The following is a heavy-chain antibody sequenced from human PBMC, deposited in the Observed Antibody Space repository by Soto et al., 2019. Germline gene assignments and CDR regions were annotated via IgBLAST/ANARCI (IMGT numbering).Heavy chain of an antibody. CDR2: IQSGGPT. Sequence: GGSLRLSCAASGFTVSSKYMSWVRQAPGKGLERVSLIQSGGPTYYADSVKGRITISRDTSENTLHLQMDSLRAEDTAVYYCARDDVLCDGGRCYGVPLDAWGKGTTVTVSS. J-gene: IGHJ6*04. CDR3: ARDDVLCDGGRCYGVPLDA. V-gene: IGHV3-66*01. CDR1: GFTVSSKY. D-gene: IGHD2-15*01.